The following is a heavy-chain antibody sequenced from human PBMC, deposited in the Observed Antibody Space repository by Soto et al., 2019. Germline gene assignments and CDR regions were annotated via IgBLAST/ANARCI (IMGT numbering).Heavy chain of an antibody. D-gene: IGHD6-6*01. CDR1: GGSISSGDYY. CDR2: IYYSGST. V-gene: IGHV4-30-4*01. Sequence: SETRSLTCTVSGGSISSGDYYWSWILHPPGKGLEWIGYIYYSGSTYYNPSLKSRVTISVDTSKNQFSLKLSSVTAADTAVYYCAREVIAARTKRAGCDIWGQGKLVSVSS. CDR3: AREVIAARTKRAGCDI. J-gene: IGHJ3*02.